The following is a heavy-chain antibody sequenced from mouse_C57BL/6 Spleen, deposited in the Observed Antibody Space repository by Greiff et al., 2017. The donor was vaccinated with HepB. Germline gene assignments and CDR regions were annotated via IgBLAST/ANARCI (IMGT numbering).Heavy chain of an antibody. V-gene: IGHV5-17*01. CDR1: GFTFSDYG. Sequence: EVKLVESGGGLVKPGGSLKLSCAASGFTFSDYGMHWVRQAPEKGLAWVAYISSGSSTIYYADTVKGRFTISRDNAKNTLFLQMTSLRSEDTAMYYCARGGSPAWFAYWGQGTLVTVSA. CDR3: ARGGSPAWFAY. CDR2: ISSGSSTI. J-gene: IGHJ3*01.